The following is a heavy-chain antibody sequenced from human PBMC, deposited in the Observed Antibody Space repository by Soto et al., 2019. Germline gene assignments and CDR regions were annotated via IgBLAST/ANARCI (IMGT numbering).Heavy chain of an antibody. D-gene: IGHD2-15*01. V-gene: IGHV4-59*01. CDR2: IYYSGST. CDR3: ARDNRGYCSGGSCYPNWFDP. Sequence: PSETLSLTCTVSGGSISSYYWSWIRQPPGKGLEWIGYIYYSGSTNYNPSLKSRVTITRDTSASTAYMELSSLRSEDTAVYYCARDNRGYCSGGSCYPNWFDPWGQGTLVTVSS. CDR1: GGSISSYY. J-gene: IGHJ5*02.